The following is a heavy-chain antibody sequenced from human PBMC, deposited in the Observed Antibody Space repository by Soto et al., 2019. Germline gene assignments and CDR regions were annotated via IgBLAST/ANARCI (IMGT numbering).Heavy chain of an antibody. V-gene: IGHV1-18*01. D-gene: IGHD3-10*01. CDR2: ISAYNGNT. J-gene: IGHJ4*02. CDR3: ASGWFGEFVYQFDY. CDR1: VYTFISYG. Sequence: QVQLWQYGSAVQKPGASLKVSCKPSVYTFISYGITWVRQAPGQGLEWMGWISAYNGNTNYAQQFQGRVTMTTDTSTSTAYMELRSLGSDDTAVYYCASGWFGEFVYQFDYWGQGTLVNVSS.